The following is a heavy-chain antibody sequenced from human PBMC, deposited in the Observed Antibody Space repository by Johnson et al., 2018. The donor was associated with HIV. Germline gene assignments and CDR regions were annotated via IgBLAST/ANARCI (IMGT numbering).Heavy chain of an antibody. CDR2: ISSSGSTI. Sequence: QVQLVEFGGGLVKPGGSLRLSCAASGFTFSDYYMSWIRQAPVKGLEWVSYISSSGSTIYYADSVKGRFTISRDNAKNSLYLQMNSLRAEDTAVYYCARYHYYDSRLNDAFDIWGQGTMVTVSS. CDR3: ARYHYYDSRLNDAFDI. J-gene: IGHJ3*02. V-gene: IGHV3-11*04. D-gene: IGHD3-22*01. CDR1: GFTFSDYY.